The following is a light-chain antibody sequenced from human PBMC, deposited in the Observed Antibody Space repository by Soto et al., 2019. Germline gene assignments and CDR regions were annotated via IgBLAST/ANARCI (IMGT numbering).Light chain of an antibody. J-gene: IGKJ2*03. Sequence: EIVLTQSPGTLSLSPGERATVSCRASQSIGGTSVAWFQQKPGQAPRLLIFGASSRYTGIPDRFSGSGSGTDFTLTISRLEPEDFAEYYCQQYGTSPYSFGQGTKLEIK. V-gene: IGKV3-20*01. CDR1: QSIGGTS. CDR3: QQYGTSPYS. CDR2: GAS.